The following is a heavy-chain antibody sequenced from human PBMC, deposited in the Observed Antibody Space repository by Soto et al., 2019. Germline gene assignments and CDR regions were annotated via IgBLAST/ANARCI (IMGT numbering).Heavy chain of an antibody. CDR3: AKRESSSSWFDY. Sequence: GGSLRLSCAASGFTFSSYAMSWVRQAPGKGLEWVSAISGSGSSTYYADSVKGRFTISRDNSKNTLYLQMNSLRAEDTAVYYCAKRESSSSWFDYWGQGTLVTVSS. CDR1: GFTFSSYA. CDR2: ISGSGSST. J-gene: IGHJ4*02. V-gene: IGHV3-23*01. D-gene: IGHD6-6*01.